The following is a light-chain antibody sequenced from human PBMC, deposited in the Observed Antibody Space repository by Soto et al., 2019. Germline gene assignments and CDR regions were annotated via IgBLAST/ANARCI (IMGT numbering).Light chain of an antibody. CDR1: QSVSSSF. J-gene: IGKJ1*01. CDR2: GTS. V-gene: IGKV3-20*01. CDR3: HQFDSSLT. Sequence: EIVLTQSPGTLSLCPGDRATLSCRASQSVSSSFLAWYQQKPGQAPRLLIYGTSSRATGIPDRFSGSGAGTDFTLTISRLEPEDFAVYYCHQFDSSLTFGQGTTVEIK.